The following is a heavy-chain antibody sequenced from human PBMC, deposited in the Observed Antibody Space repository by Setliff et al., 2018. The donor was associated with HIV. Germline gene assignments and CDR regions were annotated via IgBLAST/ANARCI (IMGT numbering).Heavy chain of an antibody. Sequence: SETLSLTCPVSGGSISRYYWSWIRQPPGKGLEWIGYIYSSGSNNYNPSRKSRVSISVDTSKSQLSLQLRSVTAADTAVYYCARQRDRFGEFEYWGQGTPVTVSS. V-gene: IGHV4-4*09. J-gene: IGHJ4*02. CDR3: ARQRDRFGEFEY. CDR1: GGSISRYY. CDR2: IYSSGSN. D-gene: IGHD3-10*01.